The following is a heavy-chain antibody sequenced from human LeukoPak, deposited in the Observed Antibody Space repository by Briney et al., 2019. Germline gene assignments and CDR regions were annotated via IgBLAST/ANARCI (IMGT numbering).Heavy chain of an antibody. V-gene: IGHV3-48*01. CDR3: ASVTGLAVADAFDI. Sequence: GGSLRLSCAASGFTFSSYEMNWVRQAPGKGLEWVSYISSSGSTIYYVDSVQGRFTISRDNAKSSLYLQLNSLRAEDTAVYYCASVTGLAVADAFDIWGQGTMVTVSS. CDR1: GFTFSSYE. CDR2: ISSSGSTI. J-gene: IGHJ3*02. D-gene: IGHD6-19*01.